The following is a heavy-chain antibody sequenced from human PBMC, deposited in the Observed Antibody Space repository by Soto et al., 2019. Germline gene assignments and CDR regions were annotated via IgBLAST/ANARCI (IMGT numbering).Heavy chain of an antibody. Sequence: GGPLRLCCAAYGLTFRKYAMILVRHAQGKGLEWVSSLSGSGGTTYYADSVKGRFTISRDNSKNTLNLRMNSLRAEDTAVYYCAKEDCSSSSCYTRRGDGVDVWGQGNTVTVS. CDR1: GLTFRKYA. V-gene: IGHV3-23*01. J-gene: IGHJ6*02. D-gene: IGHD2-2*02. CDR3: AKEDCSSSSCYTRRGDGVDV. CDR2: LSGSGGTT.